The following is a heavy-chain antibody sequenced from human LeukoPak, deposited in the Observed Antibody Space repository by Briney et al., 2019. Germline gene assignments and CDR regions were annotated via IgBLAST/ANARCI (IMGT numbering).Heavy chain of an antibody. CDR3: ARQPWHFDY. CDR1: GGSLNTYY. Sequence: SETLSLTCTVSGGSLNTYYWTWIRQPPGKGLEWIGYIHFSGSTAYNPSLKGRVTISVDTSKNQFSLKLTSVTAADTAMYYCARQPWHFDYWGQGTLVTVSS. CDR2: IHFSGST. V-gene: IGHV4-59*01. D-gene: IGHD6-19*01. J-gene: IGHJ4*02.